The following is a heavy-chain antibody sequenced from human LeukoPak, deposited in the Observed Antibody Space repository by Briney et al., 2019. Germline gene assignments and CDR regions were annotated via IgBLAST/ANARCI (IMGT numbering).Heavy chain of an antibody. J-gene: IGHJ4*02. CDR3: ARNKTITAAGTYY. CDR2: LYNSAST. Sequence: SETLSLTCTASGGSISSSTYYWGWIRQPPGKGLEWIGSLYNSASTHYNPSLKSRVTMAVDTSKNQFSLKLRSVTAADTAIYYCARNKTITAAGTYYWGQGTLVTVSS. D-gene: IGHD6-13*01. CDR1: GGSISSSTYY. V-gene: IGHV4-39*01.